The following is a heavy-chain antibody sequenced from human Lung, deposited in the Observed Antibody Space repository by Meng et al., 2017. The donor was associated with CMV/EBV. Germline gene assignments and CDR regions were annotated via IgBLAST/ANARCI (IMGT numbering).Heavy chain of an antibody. D-gene: IGHD2-21*01. CDR2: MSHSGSS. J-gene: IGHJ4*02. CDR3: ARHMALSGSQGFDS. CDR1: GDSIISANW. V-gene: IGHV4-4*02. Sequence: SETLSLXCVVSGDSIISANWWSWVRQPPGKGLEWIGEMSHSGSSNYDPSLKSRVSISIDKSKNHFSLNLISVTAADTAVYYCARHMALSGSQGFDSWGQGTXVTVSS.